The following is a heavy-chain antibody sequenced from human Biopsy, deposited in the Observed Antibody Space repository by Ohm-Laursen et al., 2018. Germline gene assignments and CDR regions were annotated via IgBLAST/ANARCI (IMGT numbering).Heavy chain of an antibody. CDR2: TYYRSKWYN. Sequence: SQTLSLTWAISGDSVSSNSAAWNWIRQSPSRGLEWLGRTYYRSKWYNDYAVSVKSRITINPDTSKNQFSLQLNSVTPEDTAVYYCARDTIGYDSSGYYYGDGFDMWGQGTMVTVSS. CDR1: GDSVSSNSAA. J-gene: IGHJ3*02. CDR3: ARDTIGYDSSGYYYGDGFDM. V-gene: IGHV6-1*01. D-gene: IGHD3-22*01.